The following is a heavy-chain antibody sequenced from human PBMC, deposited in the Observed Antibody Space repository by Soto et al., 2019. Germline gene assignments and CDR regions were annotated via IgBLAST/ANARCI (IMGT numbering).Heavy chain of an antibody. CDR2: ISVYNGNT. Sequence: ASVKVSCKASGYTFTNYGLSWVRQTPGQGLEWMGWISVYNGNTNYAQKVQGRVTMTTDTSTSTAYMELRRLRSDATAVYYCARVKKDIVVVVAGTRFYYGMDVCGQGSTVTV. CDR3: ARVKKDIVVVVAGTRFYYGMDV. V-gene: IGHV1-18*01. J-gene: IGHJ6*02. CDR1: GYTFTNYG. D-gene: IGHD2-15*01.